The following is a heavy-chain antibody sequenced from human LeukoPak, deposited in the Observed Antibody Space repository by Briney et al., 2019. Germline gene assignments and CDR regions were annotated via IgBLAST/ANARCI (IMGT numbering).Heavy chain of an antibody. CDR2: IIPIFGTA. Sequence: ASVKVSCKASGGTFSSYAISWVRQAPGQGLEWMGGIIPIFGTANYAQKFQGRVTITADESTSTAYMELSSLRSEDTAVYYCARVERDDYGDYGAFDIWGQGTMVTVSS. D-gene: IGHD4-17*01. V-gene: IGHV1-69*13. CDR3: ARVERDDYGDYGAFDI. J-gene: IGHJ3*02. CDR1: GGTFSSYA.